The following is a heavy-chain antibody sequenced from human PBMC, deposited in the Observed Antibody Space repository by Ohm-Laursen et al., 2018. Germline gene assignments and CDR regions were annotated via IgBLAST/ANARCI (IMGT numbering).Heavy chain of an antibody. D-gene: IGHD6-19*01. J-gene: IGHJ3*02. CDR2: IIPIFDTA. V-gene: IGHV1-69*06. Sequence: ASVKVSCNASGGTFSSYAISWVRQAPGQGLEWMGGIIPIFDTANYAQKFQGRVTITADKSTSTAYMELSSLRSEDTAVYYCARDMWLVGPSAFDIWGQGTMVTVSS. CDR3: ARDMWLVGPSAFDI. CDR1: GGTFSSYA.